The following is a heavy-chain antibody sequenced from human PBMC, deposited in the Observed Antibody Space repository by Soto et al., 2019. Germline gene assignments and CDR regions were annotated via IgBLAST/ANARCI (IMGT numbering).Heavy chain of an antibody. J-gene: IGHJ6*02. Sequence: QVQLVQSGAEVRKPGASVKVSCKASGYTFTAYYMHWVRQAPGQGLEWMGWINPNSGGTNYAQQFQGRVTMTRDTSISTAYMELSSLRSDDTAVYYCARVGGRDGNNAAPFNSGMDVWGQGTTVTVS. V-gene: IGHV1-2*02. CDR2: INPNSGGT. D-gene: IGHD1-26*01. CDR1: GYTFTAYY. CDR3: ARVGGRDGNNAAPFNSGMDV.